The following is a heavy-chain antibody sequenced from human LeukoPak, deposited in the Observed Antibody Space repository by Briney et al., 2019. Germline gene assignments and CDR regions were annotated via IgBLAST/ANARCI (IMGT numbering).Heavy chain of an antibody. J-gene: IGHJ6*02. CDR2: INPNSGGT. Sequence: ASVKVSCKASGYTFTGYYMHWVRQAPGQGLEWMGRINPNSGGTNYAQKFQGRVTMTRDTSISTAYMELSRLRSDDTAVYYCARAYCSSTSCYPGYYYYGMDVWGQGTTVTVSS. D-gene: IGHD2-2*01. CDR1: GYTFTGYY. V-gene: IGHV1-2*06. CDR3: ARAYCSSTSCYPGYYYYGMDV.